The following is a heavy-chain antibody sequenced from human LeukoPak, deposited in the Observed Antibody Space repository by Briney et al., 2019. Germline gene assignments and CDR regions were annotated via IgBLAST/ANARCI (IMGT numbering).Heavy chain of an antibody. V-gene: IGHV4-34*01. J-gene: IGHJ6*02. Sequence: ASETLSLTCAVYGGSFSDYYWTWIRQPPGKGLEWIGDINHSGSTNYNPSLKSRVTISVDTSKSQFSLKLSSVTAADTAVYYCASPRRGYSGYDLGTYGMDVWGQGTTVTVSS. CDR1: GGSFSDYY. D-gene: IGHD5-12*01. CDR2: INHSGST. CDR3: ASPRRGYSGYDLGTYGMDV.